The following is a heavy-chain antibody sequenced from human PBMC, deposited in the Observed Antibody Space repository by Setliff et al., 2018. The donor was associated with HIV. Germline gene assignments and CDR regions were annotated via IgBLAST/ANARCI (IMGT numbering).Heavy chain of an antibody. CDR2: IYYSGST. Sequence: SETLSLTCTVSGGSISSYYWSWIRQPPGKGLEWIGYIYYSGSTNYNPSLKSRVTISVDTSKNQFSLKLTSVTAADTAMYYCASFFVTTVTNQDYWGQGTPVTVSS. CDR1: GGSISSYY. D-gene: IGHD4-17*01. CDR3: ASFFVTTVTNQDY. V-gene: IGHV4-59*12. J-gene: IGHJ4*02.